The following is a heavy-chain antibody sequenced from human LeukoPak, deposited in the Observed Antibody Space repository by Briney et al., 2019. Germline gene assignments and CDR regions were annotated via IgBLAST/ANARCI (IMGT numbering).Heavy chain of an antibody. CDR3: AKDDDWGRYKH. Sequence: GGSLRLSCAVSGFTFSSYGMSWVRQAPGKRLEWVSAISTDAGETHYADSVKGRFTISRDNSKNTVSLQMSSLRAEDTAVYYCAKDDDWGRYKHWGQGTLVTVSS. V-gene: IGHV3-23*01. J-gene: IGHJ1*01. CDR1: GFTFSSYG. D-gene: IGHD3-16*01. CDR2: ISTDAGET.